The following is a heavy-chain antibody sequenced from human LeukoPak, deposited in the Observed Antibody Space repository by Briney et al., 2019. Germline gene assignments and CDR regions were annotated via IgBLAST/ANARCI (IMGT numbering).Heavy chain of an antibody. CDR1: GGTFSSYA. D-gene: IGHD3-3*01. J-gene: IGHJ3*02. Sequence: SVKVSCTASGGTFSSYAISWVRQAPGQGLGWMGGIIPIFGTANYAQKFQGRVTITADEATSTAYMALSSLRSADTAVYYCARVLRFAPEGPHAFDIWGPGTMVTVSS. CDR3: ARVLRFAPEGPHAFDI. V-gene: IGHV1-69*01. CDR2: IIPIFGTA.